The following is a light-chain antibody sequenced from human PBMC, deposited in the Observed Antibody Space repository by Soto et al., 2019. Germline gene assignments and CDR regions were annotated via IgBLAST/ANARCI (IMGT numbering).Light chain of an antibody. CDR1: QSISSL. CDR3: QQYNGYSRT. V-gene: IGKV1-5*01. J-gene: IGKJ1*01. Sequence: DIQMTPFPSTLAASVGGRVTIPCLASQSISSLLAWYQQKPGKAPKLLIYGASTLERGVPSRFSGSGSGTKFTLTISSLQPDDFATYYCQQYNGYSRTFGQGTKVDIK. CDR2: GAS.